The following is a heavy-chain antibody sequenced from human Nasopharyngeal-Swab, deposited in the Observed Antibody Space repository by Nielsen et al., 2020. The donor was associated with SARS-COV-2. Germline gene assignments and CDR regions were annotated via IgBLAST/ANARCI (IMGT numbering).Heavy chain of an antibody. V-gene: IGHV3-30*14. CDR2: ISYDGSNK. CDR1: GFTFSSYA. J-gene: IGHJ3*02. D-gene: IGHD1-26*01. Sequence: GGSLRLSCAASGFTFSSYAMHWVRQAPGKGLEWVAVISYDGSNKYYADSVKGRFTISKDNSKNTLYLQMNSLRAEDTAVYYCARSSGLGAFDIWGQGTMVTVSS. CDR3: ARSSGLGAFDI.